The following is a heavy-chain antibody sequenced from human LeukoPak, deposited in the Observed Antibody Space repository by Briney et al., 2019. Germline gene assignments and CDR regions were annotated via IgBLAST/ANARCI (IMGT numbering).Heavy chain of an antibody. V-gene: IGHV1-18*01. D-gene: IGHD2-15*01. CDR3: ARVLSGGDIVVVVAAIDY. CDR1: GYTFTSYG. Sequence: ASVKVSCKASGYTFTSYGISWVRQAPGQGLEWMGWISAYNGNTNYAQKLQGGVTMTTDTSTSTAYMELRSLRSDDTAVYYCARVLSGGDIVVVVAAIDYWGQGTLVTVSS. J-gene: IGHJ4*02. CDR2: ISAYNGNT.